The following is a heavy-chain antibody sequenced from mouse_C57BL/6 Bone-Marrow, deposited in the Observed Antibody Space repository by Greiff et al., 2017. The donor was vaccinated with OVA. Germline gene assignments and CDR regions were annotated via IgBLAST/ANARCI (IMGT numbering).Heavy chain of an antibody. D-gene: IGHD1-1*01. J-gene: IGHJ4*01. CDR2: IWSDGST. Sequence: VQGVESGPGLVAPSQSLSITCTVSGFSLTSYGVHWVRQPPGKGLEWLVVIWSDGSTTYNSALKSRLSISKDNSKSQDFLKMNSSQTDDTAMYYCARHRNYYGSSNYAMDYWGQGTSVTVSS. CDR3: ARHRNYYGSSNYAMDY. V-gene: IGHV2-6-1*01. CDR1: GFSLTSYG.